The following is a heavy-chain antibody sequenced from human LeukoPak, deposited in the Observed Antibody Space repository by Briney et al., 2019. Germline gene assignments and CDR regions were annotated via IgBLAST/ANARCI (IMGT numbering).Heavy chain of an antibody. CDR2: ISSSSSYI. D-gene: IGHD3-10*01. CDR3: ARAGEPGYFDY. CDR1: GFTFSSYS. V-gene: IGHV3-21*01. Sequence: GGSLRLSCAASGFTFSSYSMNWVRQAPGKGLEWVSSISSSSSYIYYADSVKGRFTISRDNAKNSLYLQMNSLRAEDTAVYYCARAGEPGYFDYWGQGTLATVSS. J-gene: IGHJ4*02.